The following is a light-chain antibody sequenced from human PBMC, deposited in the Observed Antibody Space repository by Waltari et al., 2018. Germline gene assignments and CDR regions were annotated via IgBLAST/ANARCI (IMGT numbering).Light chain of an antibody. CDR2: EDS. J-gene: IGLJ2*01. CDR3: CSYAGSSSHVV. CDR1: SSDVGSYNL. V-gene: IGLV2-23*01. Sequence: PGESITISCTGTSSDVGSYNLVSWYQQHPGKAPKLMIYEDSKRPSGVSNRFSGSKSGNTASLTISGLQAEDQPDYYCCSYAGSSSHVVFGGGTELTVL.